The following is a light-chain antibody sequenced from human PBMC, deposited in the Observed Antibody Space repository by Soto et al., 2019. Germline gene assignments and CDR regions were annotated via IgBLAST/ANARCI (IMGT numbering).Light chain of an antibody. CDR2: DAS. V-gene: IGKV3-11*01. Sequence: EILLTQSPSTLSSSPGDRATLSCRASQSVSSYLAWYQQKPGQAPRLLIYDASNWATGIPARFSGSGSGTDFTLTISGLQPEDFAVYYCQQHSNYPWTFGQGTKVDIK. J-gene: IGKJ1*01. CDR1: QSVSSY. CDR3: QQHSNYPWT.